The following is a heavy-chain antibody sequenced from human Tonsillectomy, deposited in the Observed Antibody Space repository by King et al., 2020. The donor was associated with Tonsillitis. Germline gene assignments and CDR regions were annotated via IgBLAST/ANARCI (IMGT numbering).Heavy chain of an antibody. CDR2: IIPILDIA. V-gene: IGHV1-69*09. Sequence: QLVQSGAEVKKPGSSVKVSCKASGGTFSTYGISWVRQAPGQGLECMGRIIPILDIANYAQKLQGRVTITADKSTTTAYMELGSLRSEDTAVYYCARDERVSGGWDSNSWGQGTLVTVSS. CDR3: ARDERVSGGWDSNS. D-gene: IGHD6-19*01. CDR1: GGTFSTYG. J-gene: IGHJ4*02.